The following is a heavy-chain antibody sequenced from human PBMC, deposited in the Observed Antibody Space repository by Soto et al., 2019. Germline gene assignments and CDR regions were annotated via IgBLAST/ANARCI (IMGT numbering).Heavy chain of an antibody. J-gene: IGHJ1*01. Sequence: AGGSLRLSCAASGVTVSSYSMNWVRQAPGKGLEWVSYISSSSSTIYYADSVKGRFTISRDNAKNSLYLQMNSLRAEDTAVYYCASTFDAEYFQHWGQGTLVTV. CDR2: ISSSSSTI. CDR1: GVTVSSYS. V-gene: IGHV3-48*01. CDR3: ASTFDAEYFQH.